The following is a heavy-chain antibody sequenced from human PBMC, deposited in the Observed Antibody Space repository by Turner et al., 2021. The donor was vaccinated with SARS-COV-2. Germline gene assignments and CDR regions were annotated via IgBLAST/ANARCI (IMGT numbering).Heavy chain of an antibody. V-gene: IGHV4-39*01. Sequence: QLQLQESGPGLVKPSETLSLTCTVAGCSISSSSYYWGWIRQPPGKGLEWCGSIYYSGSTYYDPSLKSRVTISVDTSKNQFSLKLSSVTAADTAVYYCATLVARQLVKAGWYFDLWGRGTLVTVSS. CDR3: ATLVARQLVKAGWYFDL. D-gene: IGHD6-13*01. J-gene: IGHJ2*01. CDR2: IYYSGST. CDR1: GCSISSSSYY.